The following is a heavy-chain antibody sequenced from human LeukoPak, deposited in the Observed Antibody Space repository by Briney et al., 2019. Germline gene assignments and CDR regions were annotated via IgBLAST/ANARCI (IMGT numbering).Heavy chain of an antibody. D-gene: IGHD3-22*01. CDR3: TRERGTRGDSSGYQDY. V-gene: IGHV3-33*01. J-gene: IGHJ4*02. Sequence: GGSLRLSCAASGDTFSSHGMHWVRQAPGKGLEWVAIIAYDGSKKYHADSVKGRFTISRDNSKNTLYLQMNSLRVEDTAVYYCTRERGTRGDSSGYQDYWGQGTLVTVSS. CDR2: IAYDGSKK. CDR1: GDTFSSHG.